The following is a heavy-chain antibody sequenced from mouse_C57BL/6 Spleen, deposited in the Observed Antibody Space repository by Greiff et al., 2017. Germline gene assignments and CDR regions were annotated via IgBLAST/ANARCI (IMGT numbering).Heavy chain of an antibody. J-gene: IGHJ2*01. Sequence: VQLQQSGAELAKPGASVKLSCKASGYTFTSYWMHWVKQRPGQGLEWIGYINPSSGYPKYNQKFKDKATLTADKSSSTAYMQLSRLTYEASAVXYCGRRTDFDNWGQGTTLTVSS. CDR2: INPSSGYP. CDR1: GYTFTSYW. V-gene: IGHV1-7*01. D-gene: IGHD2-4*01. CDR3: GRRTDFDN.